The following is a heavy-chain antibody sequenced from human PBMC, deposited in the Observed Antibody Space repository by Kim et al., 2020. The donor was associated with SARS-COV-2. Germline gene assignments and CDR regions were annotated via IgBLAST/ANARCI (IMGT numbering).Heavy chain of an antibody. V-gene: IGHV4-59*01. CDR2: IYNSESA. CDR3: ALGSTRAPPGAFGI. J-gene: IGHJ3*02. Sequence: SETLSLTCTVSGGSISSYYWSWIRQPPEQGLEWVWYIYNSESANSNHSLKRRIPISIDTSTNQYSLTLKSVTAAATAVAFCALGSTRAPPGAFGIFGHG. D-gene: IGHD2-2*01. CDR1: GGSISSYY.